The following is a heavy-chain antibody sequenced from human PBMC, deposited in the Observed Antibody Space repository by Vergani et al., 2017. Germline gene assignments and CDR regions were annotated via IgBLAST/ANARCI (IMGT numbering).Heavy chain of an antibody. D-gene: IGHD6-13*01. J-gene: IGHJ2*01. CDR3: VKDIAASGNYWYFDL. V-gene: IGHV3-9*01. Sequence: EVQLVESGGGLVQSGRSLRLSCAASGFTFDDYAMQWVRQAPGKGLEWVSGINWNSDSIAYADSVKGRFTISRDNAKNSLYLQMNSLRAEDTALYYCVKDIAASGNYWYFDLWGRGTLVTVSS. CDR1: GFTFDDYA. CDR2: INWNSDSI.